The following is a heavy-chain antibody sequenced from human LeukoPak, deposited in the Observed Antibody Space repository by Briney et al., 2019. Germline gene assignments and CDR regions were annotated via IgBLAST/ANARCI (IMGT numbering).Heavy chain of an antibody. Sequence: GGSLRLSCAASAFTFSNYGMHWVRQAPGKGLEWVSYISDSNNYRYYADSVKGRFTISRDNAKNSLYLQMNSLRAEDTAVYYCARTMGYCRGGSCSTTGDYWGQGTLVTVSS. V-gene: IGHV3-21*01. CDR1: AFTFSNYG. D-gene: IGHD2-15*01. CDR2: ISDSNNYR. CDR3: ARTMGYCRGGSCSTTGDY. J-gene: IGHJ4*02.